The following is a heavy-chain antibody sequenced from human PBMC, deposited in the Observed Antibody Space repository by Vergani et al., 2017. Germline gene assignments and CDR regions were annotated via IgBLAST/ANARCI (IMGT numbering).Heavy chain of an antibody. CDR1: GFALNRHA. CDR3: ATKNCGAPLCQIGYFRE. V-gene: IGHV3-30*03. CDR2: ISYDGTQK. J-gene: IGHJ1*01. D-gene: IGHD2-21*01. Sequence: QVQLVESGGGVVQPGTSLRLSCVVSGFALNRHAMYWVRQAPGKGLEWVAVISYDGTQKYYADSVKGRTTISRDNSKSTLYLQKNSLRTEDTAVYYCATKNCGAPLCQIGYFREGGKGTLVAVAS.